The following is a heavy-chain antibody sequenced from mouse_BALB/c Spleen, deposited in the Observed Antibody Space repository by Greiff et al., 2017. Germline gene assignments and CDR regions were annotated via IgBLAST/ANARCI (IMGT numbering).Heavy chain of an antibody. J-gene: IGHJ4*01. D-gene: IGHD2-2*01. CDR2: ISSGGSYT. CDR3: TRDGYGYYAMDY. V-gene: IGHV5-6-4*01. Sequence: EVQLMESGGGLVKPGGSLKLSCAASGFTFSSYTMSWVRQTPEKRLEWVATISSGGSYTYYPDSVKGRFTISRDNAKNTLYLQMSSLKSEDTAMYYCTRDGYGYYAMDYWGQGTSVTVSS. CDR1: GFTFSSYT.